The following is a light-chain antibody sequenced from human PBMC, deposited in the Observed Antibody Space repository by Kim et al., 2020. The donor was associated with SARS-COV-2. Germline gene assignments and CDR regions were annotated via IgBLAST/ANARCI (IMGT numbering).Light chain of an antibody. V-gene: IGKV3-20*01. Sequence: SPGERASLSCSASQSVSSSYLAWYQHKPGQSPRLLIHGASSRATGVPDRFRGGGSGTDFTLTITRLEPEDFAVYYCQQYGRSPTTFGQGTRLEIK. J-gene: IGKJ5*01. CDR3: QQYGRSPTT. CDR2: GAS. CDR1: QSVSSSY.